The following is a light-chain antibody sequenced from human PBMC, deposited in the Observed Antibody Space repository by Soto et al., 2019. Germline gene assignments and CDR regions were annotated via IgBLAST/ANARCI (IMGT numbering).Light chain of an antibody. CDR3: NSYAGSNNLV. V-gene: IGLV2-8*01. CDR1: SSDVGGYNY. J-gene: IGLJ2*01. CDR2: DVS. Sequence: QSVLTQPPSASGSPGQSVTISCTGTSSDVGGYNYVSWYQQHPGKAPKLMIYDVSKRPSGVPDRFSGSKSGNTASLTVSGLQAEDEADYYCNSYAGSNNLVFGGGTKLPVL.